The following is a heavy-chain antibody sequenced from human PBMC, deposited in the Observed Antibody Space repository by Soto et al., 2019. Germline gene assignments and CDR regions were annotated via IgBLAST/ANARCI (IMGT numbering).Heavy chain of an antibody. CDR1: GFTFSSYG. CDR3: AKDLCSGGSCRFDY. D-gene: IGHD2-15*01. V-gene: IGHV3-30*18. Sequence: PGGSLRLSCAASGFTFSSYGMHWVRQAPGKGLEWVAVISYDGSNKYYADSVKGRFTISRDNSKNTLYLQMNSLRAEDTAVYYCAKDLCSGGSCRFDYWGQGTLVTVSS. J-gene: IGHJ4*02. CDR2: ISYDGSNK.